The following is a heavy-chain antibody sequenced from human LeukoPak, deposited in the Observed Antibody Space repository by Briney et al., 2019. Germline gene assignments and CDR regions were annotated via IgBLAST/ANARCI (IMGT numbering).Heavy chain of an antibody. J-gene: IGHJ5*02. V-gene: IGHV1-18*01. Sequence: ASVKASCKASGYTFTSYGISWVRQAPGQGLEWMGWISAYNGNTNYAQKLQGRVTMTTDTSTSTAYMELRSLRSDDTAVYYCAREGDGDYGDYNWFDPWGQGTLVTVSS. CDR3: AREGDGDYGDYNWFDP. D-gene: IGHD4-17*01. CDR1: GYTFTSYG. CDR2: ISAYNGNT.